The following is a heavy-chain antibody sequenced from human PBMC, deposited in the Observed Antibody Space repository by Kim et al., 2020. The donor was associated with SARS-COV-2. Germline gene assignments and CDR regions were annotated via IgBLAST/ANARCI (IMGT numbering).Heavy chain of an antibody. CDR3: AREGYYDSSGQRFYFYGMDV. V-gene: IGHV1-18*01. D-gene: IGHD3-22*01. CDR2: ISVYNGDT. Sequence: ASVKVSCKASGYTFTSYGITWVRQAPGQGLQWLGWISVYNGDTSYAQGLQGRVAMTTDTSTITAYMELRTLRSDDTAVYYCAREGYYDSSGQRFYFYGMDVWGQGTTVTVSS. J-gene: IGHJ6*02. CDR1: GYTFTSYG.